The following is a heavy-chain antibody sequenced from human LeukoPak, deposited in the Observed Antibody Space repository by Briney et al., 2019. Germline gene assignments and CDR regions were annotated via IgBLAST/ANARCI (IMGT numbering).Heavy chain of an antibody. D-gene: IGHD2/OR15-2a*01. V-gene: IGHV5-51*01. Sequence: GESLKISCKGSGYSFTSYWIGWVRQMPGKGLEWMGIIYPGDSDTRYSPSFQGQVTISADKSISTAYLQWSSLRASDTAMYYCARRAKTFLNAFDIWGQGTMVTVSS. CDR3: ARRAKTFLNAFDI. CDR2: IYPGDSDT. J-gene: IGHJ3*02. CDR1: GYSFTSYW.